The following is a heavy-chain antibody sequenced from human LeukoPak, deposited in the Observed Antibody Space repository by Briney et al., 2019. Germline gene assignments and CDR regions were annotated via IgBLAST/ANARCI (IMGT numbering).Heavy chain of an antibody. Sequence: PSETLSLTCTVSGGSISSYYWSWIRQPPGKGLEWIWYIYYSGSTNYNPSLKSRVTISLATTKNQFSLKLSSVTAADTAVYYCAAAYCGGGCYSALDYWGQGTLVTVSS. J-gene: IGHJ4*02. CDR1: GGSISSYY. CDR2: IYYSGST. D-gene: IGHD2-21*02. CDR3: AAAYCGGGCYSALDY. V-gene: IGHV4-59*01.